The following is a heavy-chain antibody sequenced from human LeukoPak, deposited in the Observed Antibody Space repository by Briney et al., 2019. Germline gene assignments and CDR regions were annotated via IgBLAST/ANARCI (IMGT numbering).Heavy chain of an antibody. Sequence: KPSETLSLTCTVSGGSISSGGYYWSWIRQHPGKGLEWIGYIYYSGSTYYNPSLKSRVTISVDTSKNQFSLKLSSVTAADTAVYYCARRSAAGHYYYGMDVWGQGTTVTVSS. CDR2: IYYSGST. CDR1: GGSISSGGYY. D-gene: IGHD2-15*01. CDR3: ARRSAAGHYYYGMDV. V-gene: IGHV4-31*03. J-gene: IGHJ6*02.